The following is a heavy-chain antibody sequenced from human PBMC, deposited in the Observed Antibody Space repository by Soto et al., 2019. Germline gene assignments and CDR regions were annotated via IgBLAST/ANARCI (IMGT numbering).Heavy chain of an antibody. CDR3: ARQGFGPLHGLVDV. D-gene: IGHD3-10*01. Sequence: QVQLQESGPGLVMPSETLSLSCTVSGGSISSYYWSWFRQSPGKRMEWIGYVHHSWGSSYNPSLQSRVAISLDPSKSQFSLKVTSVTATDTAVYYCARQGFGPLHGLVDVWGQGTTVTVSS. CDR2: VHHSWGS. J-gene: IGHJ6*02. V-gene: IGHV4-59*08. CDR1: GGSISSYY.